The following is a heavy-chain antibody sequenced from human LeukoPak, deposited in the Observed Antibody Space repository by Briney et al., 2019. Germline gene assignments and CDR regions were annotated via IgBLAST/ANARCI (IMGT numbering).Heavy chain of an antibody. CDR3: ARALQDGRYYYYYGMDV. Sequence: GGSLRLSCAASGFTVSSNYMSWVRQAPGKGLEWVSVIYSGGSTYYADSVKGRFTISRDNSKNTLYLQMNSLGAEDTAVYYCARALQDGRYYYYYGMDVWGQGTTVTVSS. CDR2: IYSGGST. CDR1: GFTVSSNY. D-gene: IGHD4-17*01. V-gene: IGHV3-53*01. J-gene: IGHJ6*02.